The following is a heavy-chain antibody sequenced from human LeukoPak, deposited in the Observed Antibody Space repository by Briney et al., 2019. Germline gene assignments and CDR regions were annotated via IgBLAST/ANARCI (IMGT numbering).Heavy chain of an antibody. D-gene: IGHD3-9*01. J-gene: IGHJ4*02. Sequence: PGGSLRLSCAASGFTFSSYWMHWVRQAPGKGLVWVSRINSDGSDTNYADSVKGRFTISRDNARNTVYLQMNSLRAEDTAIYYCANTYYDILTGPPEGVDYWGQGTLVTVSS. CDR2: INSDGSDT. V-gene: IGHV3-74*01. CDR1: GFTFSSYW. CDR3: ANTYYDILTGPPEGVDY.